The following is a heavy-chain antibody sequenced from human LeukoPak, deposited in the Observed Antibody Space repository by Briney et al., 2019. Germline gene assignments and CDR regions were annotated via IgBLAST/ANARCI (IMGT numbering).Heavy chain of an antibody. J-gene: IGHJ4*02. Sequence: RPGGSLRLSCAASGFTFSRYAMHWVRQAPGKGLEWVAVISNDGSKKYYADSVKGRFTISRDNSQNTVYIQMSSLRAEDTAVYYCARIGDIESYGDLPYWGQGTLVTVSS. V-gene: IGHV3-30*04. CDR1: GFTFSRYA. CDR2: ISNDGSKK. D-gene: IGHD4-17*01. CDR3: ARIGDIESYGDLPY.